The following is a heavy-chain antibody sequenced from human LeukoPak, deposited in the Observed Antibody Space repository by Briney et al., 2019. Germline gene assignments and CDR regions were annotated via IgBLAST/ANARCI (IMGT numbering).Heavy chain of an antibody. Sequence: GGSLRLSCAASGFTFSSYAMSWVRQAPGKGLEWVSAISGSGGSTYYADSVKGRFTISRDDSKNTLYLQMNSLRAEDTAVYYCAKRVDDYGDYFDYWGQGTLVTVSS. CDR1: GFTFSSYA. J-gene: IGHJ4*02. D-gene: IGHD4-17*01. V-gene: IGHV3-23*01. CDR3: AKRVDDYGDYFDY. CDR2: ISGSGGST.